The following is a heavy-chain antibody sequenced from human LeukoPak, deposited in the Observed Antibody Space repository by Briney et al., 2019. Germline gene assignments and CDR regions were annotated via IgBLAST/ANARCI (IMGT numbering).Heavy chain of an antibody. CDR3: ARDLRTYSSGPIYP. D-gene: IGHD6-19*01. J-gene: IGHJ5*02. Sequence: SETLSLTCTVSSDSIRSYYWSWIRQPPGKGLEWIGYIYYSGSTSYNPSLKSRVTISIDTSKNQFSLKLSSVTAADTAVYFCARDLRTYSSGPIYPWGQGTLVTVSS. CDR1: SDSIRSYY. V-gene: IGHV4-59*12. CDR2: IYYSGST.